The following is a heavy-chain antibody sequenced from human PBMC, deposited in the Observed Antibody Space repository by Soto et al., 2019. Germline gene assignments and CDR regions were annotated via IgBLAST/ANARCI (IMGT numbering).Heavy chain of an antibody. Sequence: QVQLVESGGGLVKTRGSLRLSCVASGFSFSDYYMSWVRQAPGKGLEWIAYISGTSSNIYYADSVNGRFTISRDNTENSAFLQMNNMRAEDTARYYCAKMTSSGWYDPVFHWGKGTLVTVSS. CDR2: ISGTSSNI. J-gene: IGHJ4*02. D-gene: IGHD6-19*01. CDR3: AKMTSSGWYDPVFH. CDR1: GFSFSDYY. V-gene: IGHV3-11*01.